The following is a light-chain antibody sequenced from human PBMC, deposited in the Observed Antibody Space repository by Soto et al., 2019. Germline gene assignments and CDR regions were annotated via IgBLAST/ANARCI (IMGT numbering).Light chain of an antibody. Sequence: QSALTQPASASGSPGQSITISCTGTSSDVGDYKYVSWYQQHPDKAPKLIIFVNSNRPSGVSNRFSGSKSGNTASLTISGLQAEDEADYYCSSYTGSDTPYVFGTGTKLTVL. J-gene: IGLJ1*01. CDR2: VNS. CDR1: SSDVGDYKY. V-gene: IGLV2-14*01. CDR3: SSYTGSDTPYV.